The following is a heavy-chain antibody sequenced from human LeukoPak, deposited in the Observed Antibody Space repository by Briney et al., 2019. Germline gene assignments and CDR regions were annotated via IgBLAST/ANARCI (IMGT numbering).Heavy chain of an antibody. CDR3: VRARGCSNCVLTDGFDS. CDR1: GRLFTSYG. V-gene: IGHV1-18*01. D-gene: IGHD6-13*01. J-gene: IGHJ3*01. CDR2: ISNFDGDT. Sequence: ASVKVSCKASGRLFTSYGIAWVRQAPGEGLEWVGWISNFDGDTKVAENLQGRVTLTTDSSTSTAYMVLTNLKFDDTAVYCCVRARGCSNCVLTDGFDSWGQGTKVTVSS.